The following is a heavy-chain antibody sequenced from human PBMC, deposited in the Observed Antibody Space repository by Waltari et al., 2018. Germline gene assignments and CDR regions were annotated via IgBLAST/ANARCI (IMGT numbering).Heavy chain of an antibody. D-gene: IGHD2-2*01. V-gene: IGHV4-39*01. CDR1: RASISSSRYY. Sequence: QLQPRPARPGLAKPSETPSPTCTVSRASISSSRYYCGRPRQHPGKGLECIGSSYYSERTHYNPALKCRDTISIDTSKNQFSLKLGSVAAADAAVYCWARHSDQPLLFFDYWGQGTLVTVSS. CDR2: SYYSERT. CDR3: ARHSDQPLLFFDY. J-gene: IGHJ4*02.